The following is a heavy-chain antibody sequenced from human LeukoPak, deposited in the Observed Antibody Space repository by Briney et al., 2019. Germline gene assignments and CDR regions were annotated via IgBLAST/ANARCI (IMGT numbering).Heavy chain of an antibody. CDR3: VSFYETY. V-gene: IGHV3-74*01. Sequence: GGSLRLSCAASGNYWMHWVRQAPGKGLVWVSHIDSGGSWTSYADSVKGRFTISKDNAKNTVYLQMNNLRAEDTAVYYCVSFYETYWGWGTLVTVSS. J-gene: IGHJ4*02. D-gene: IGHD2/OR15-2a*01. CDR2: IDSGGSWT. CDR1: GNYW.